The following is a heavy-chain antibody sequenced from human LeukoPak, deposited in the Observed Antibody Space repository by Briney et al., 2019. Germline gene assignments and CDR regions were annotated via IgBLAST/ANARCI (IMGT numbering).Heavy chain of an antibody. CDR2: LYTSGST. CDR1: GGSISGYY. V-gene: IGHV4-4*07. D-gene: IGHD3-10*01. J-gene: IGHJ4*02. CDR3: ARGPTYGSGSFIDY. Sequence: SETLSLTCTVSGGSISGYYWSWLRQPAGKGLEWIGRLYTSGSTNYSTSLKSRVTMSVDTSKSKFALKLSSVTAADTAVYYCARGPTYGSGSFIDYWGQGALVTVSS.